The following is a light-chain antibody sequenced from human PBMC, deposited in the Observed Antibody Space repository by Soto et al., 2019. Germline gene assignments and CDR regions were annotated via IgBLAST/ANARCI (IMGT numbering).Light chain of an antibody. V-gene: IGKV3D-15*01. Sequence: RVMTQSPDTLSVSPGERATLSCRASETVRSNLAWYQQKPGQAPRLLIYAASTRATGIPARFIGNGSGTEFTLTISSLQSEDFAVYYCQQYNNRWPFGQGTKVDIK. CDR2: AAS. J-gene: IGKJ1*01. CDR3: QQYNNRWP. CDR1: ETVRSN.